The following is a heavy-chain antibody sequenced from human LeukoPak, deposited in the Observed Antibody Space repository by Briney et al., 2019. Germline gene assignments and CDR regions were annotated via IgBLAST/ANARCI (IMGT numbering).Heavy chain of an antibody. CDR2: INPSGGST. V-gene: IGHV1-46*01. CDR3: ARAIGKTGHSSSWAFDY. Sequence: ASVKVSCKASGYTFTSYYMHWVRQAPGQGLEWMGIINPSGGSTSYAQKFQGRVTITRDTSISTAYMELSSLRSEDTAVYYCARAIGKTGHSSSWAFDYWGQGTLVTVSS. J-gene: IGHJ4*02. CDR1: GYTFTSYY. D-gene: IGHD6-13*01.